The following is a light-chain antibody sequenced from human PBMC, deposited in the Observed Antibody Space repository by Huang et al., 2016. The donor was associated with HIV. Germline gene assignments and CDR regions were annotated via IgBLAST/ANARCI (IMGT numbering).Light chain of an antibody. V-gene: IGKV1-8*01. Sequence: AIQMTQSPSSLSASTGDRITIACRASQDISTFLAWYQQKPGKPPKLLIHTASRLESGVPSRFNASGSGTDFTLTVTCLQSEDFASYYCQQYYSHSSFGPGTKV. CDR3: QQYYSHSS. J-gene: IGKJ3*01. CDR1: QDISTF. CDR2: TAS.